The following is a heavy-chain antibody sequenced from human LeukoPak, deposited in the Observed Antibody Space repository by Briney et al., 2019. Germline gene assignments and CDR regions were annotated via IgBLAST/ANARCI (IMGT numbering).Heavy chain of an antibody. Sequence: PGGSLRLSCAASGFTFSSYGMHWVRQAPGKGLEWVAVISYDGSNKYYADSVKGRFTISRDNSKNTLYLQINSLRAEDTAVYYCAKDHGGLYGATLPDYWGQGTLVTVSS. D-gene: IGHD4-17*01. J-gene: IGHJ4*02. CDR3: AKDHGGLYGATLPDY. CDR2: ISYDGSNK. V-gene: IGHV3-30*18. CDR1: GFTFSSYG.